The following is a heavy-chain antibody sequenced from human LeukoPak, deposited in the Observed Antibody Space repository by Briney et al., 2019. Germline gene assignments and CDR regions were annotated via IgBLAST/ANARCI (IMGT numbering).Heavy chain of an antibody. D-gene: IGHD6-25*01. CDR3: ASDVGRSESSPSYSFDY. CDR1: GYTFTGYD. Sequence: ASVKVSCKASGYTFTGYDMHWVRQAPGQGLEWMGWINPNNGGTNYAQKFQGRVTMTRDTSINTAYMELSRLRSDDTAVYYCASDVGRSESSPSYSFDYWGQGTLVTVSS. J-gene: IGHJ4*02. V-gene: IGHV1-2*02. CDR2: INPNNGGT.